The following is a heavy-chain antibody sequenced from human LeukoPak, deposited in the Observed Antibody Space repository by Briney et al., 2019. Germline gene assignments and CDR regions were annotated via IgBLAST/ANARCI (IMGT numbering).Heavy chain of an antibody. CDR1: GFTFSSYS. J-gene: IGHJ4*02. Sequence: GGSLRLSCAASGFTFSSYSMNWARQAPGKGLEWVSYISYSSSTIYYADSVKGRFTISRDNSKNTLYLQMNSLRAEDTAVYYCAKGGAGSIFDYWGQGTLVTVSS. V-gene: IGHV3-48*01. CDR2: ISYSSSTI. CDR3: AKGGAGSIFDY. D-gene: IGHD1-26*01.